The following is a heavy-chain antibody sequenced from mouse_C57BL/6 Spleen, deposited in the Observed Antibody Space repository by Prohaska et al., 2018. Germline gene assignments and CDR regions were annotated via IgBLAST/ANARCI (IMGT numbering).Heavy chain of an antibody. J-gene: IGHJ3*01. D-gene: IGHD6-1*01. CDR2: IDPEDGGT. CDR1: GFNIKDYY. Sequence: VHLHHSWAELVRPGASVKFSCTSSGFNIKDYYMHWLKQRPEQGLVWISRIDPEDGGTEYGAKFQGKATMTEDTASNTANLQVSSLTSEDTAGYYCASQGRQGFSYWGQGTLGTVSA. CDR3: ASQGRQGFSY. V-gene: IGHV14-1*01.